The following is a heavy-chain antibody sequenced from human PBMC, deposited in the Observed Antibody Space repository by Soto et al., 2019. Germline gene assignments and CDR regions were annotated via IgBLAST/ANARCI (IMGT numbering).Heavy chain of an antibody. CDR1: GGSISSYY. D-gene: IGHD3-22*01. Sequence: SSETLSLTCTVSGGSISSYYWSWIRQPPGKGLEWIGYIYYSGSTNYNPSLKSRVTISVDTSKNQFSLKLSSVTAADTAVYYCARDFYYYDSSGYIRRAFDIWGQGTMVTVSS. CDR2: IYYSGST. J-gene: IGHJ3*02. V-gene: IGHV4-59*01. CDR3: ARDFYYYDSSGYIRRAFDI.